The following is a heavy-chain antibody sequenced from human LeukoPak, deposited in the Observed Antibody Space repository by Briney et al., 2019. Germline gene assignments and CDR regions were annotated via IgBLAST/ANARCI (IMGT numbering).Heavy chain of an antibody. D-gene: IGHD3-22*01. V-gene: IGHV3-23*01. CDR1: GFTFSSYA. CDR2: ISGSGGST. Sequence: GGSLRLSCAASGFTFSSYAMSWVRQAPGKGLEWVSAISGSGGSTYYADSVKGRFTISRDNSKKTLYLQMNSMRAEDTTVYYCAKTTVQGAEGMYYYDSSGYLAHSDYWGQGTLVTVSS. CDR3: AKTTVQGAEGMYYYDSSGYLAHSDY. J-gene: IGHJ4*02.